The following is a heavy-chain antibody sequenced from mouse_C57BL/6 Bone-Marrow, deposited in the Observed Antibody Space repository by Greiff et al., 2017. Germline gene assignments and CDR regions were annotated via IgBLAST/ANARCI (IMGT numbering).Heavy chain of an antibody. J-gene: IGHJ4*01. CDR3: AREGAYYSNFAMDY. CDR2: INPNNGGT. D-gene: IGHD2-5*01. V-gene: IGHV1-26*01. Sequence: EVQLQQSGPELVKPGASVKISCKASGYTFTDYYMNWVKQSNGKSLEWIGDINPNNGGTSYNQKLKGKATLTVDKSASTAYMELRSLTSEDSAVYYCAREGAYYSNFAMDYWGQGTSVTVSS. CDR1: GYTFTDYY.